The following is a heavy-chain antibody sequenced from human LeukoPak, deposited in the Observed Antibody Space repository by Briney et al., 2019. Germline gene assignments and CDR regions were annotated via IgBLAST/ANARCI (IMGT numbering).Heavy chain of an antibody. D-gene: IGHD1-26*01. CDR2: INHSGST. J-gene: IGHJ4*02. CDR1: GGSFSGYY. V-gene: IGHV4-34*01. Sequence: PSETLSLTCAVYGGSFSGYYWSWIRQPPGKGLEWIGEINHSGSTNYNPSLKSRVTISVDTSKNQFSLKLSSVTAADTAVYYCAGRNSGSYHLKSPFDYWGQGTLVTVSS. CDR3: AGRNSGSYHLKSPFDY.